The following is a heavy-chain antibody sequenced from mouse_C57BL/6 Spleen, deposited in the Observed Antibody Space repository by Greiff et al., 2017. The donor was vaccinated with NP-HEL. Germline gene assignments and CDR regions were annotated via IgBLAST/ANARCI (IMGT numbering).Heavy chain of an antibody. CDR1: GYSFTSYY. CDR3: ARTIYDGYQGFDY. D-gene: IGHD2-3*01. J-gene: IGHJ2*01. CDR2: IYPGSGNT. Sequence: VQLQQSGPELVKPGASVKISCKASGYSFTSYYIHWVKQRPGQGLEWIGWIYPGSGNTKYNEKFKGKATLTADTSSSTAYMQLSSLTSEDSAVYYSARTIYDGYQGFDYWGQGTTLTVSS. V-gene: IGHV1-66*01.